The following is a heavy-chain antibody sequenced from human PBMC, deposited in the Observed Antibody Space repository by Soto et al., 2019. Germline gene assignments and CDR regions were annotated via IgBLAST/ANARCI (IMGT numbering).Heavy chain of an antibody. CDR1: GFTFSNYG. Sequence: GGSLRLSCAVSGFTFSNYGMHWVRQAPGKGLEWVAVIAYDESYKYYADSVKGRFTISRDNSKNTLYLQMNSLRAEDTAVYFCVRYGELPNPTSPSLGIWGQGALVTVSS. V-gene: IGHV3-30*03. CDR3: VRYGELPNPTSPSLGI. J-gene: IGHJ4*02. D-gene: IGHD1-7*01. CDR2: IAYDESYK.